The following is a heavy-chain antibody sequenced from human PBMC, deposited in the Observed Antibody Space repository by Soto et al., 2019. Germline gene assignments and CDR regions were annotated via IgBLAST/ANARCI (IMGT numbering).Heavy chain of an antibody. V-gene: IGHV3-33*03. CDR2: IWYDGENA. D-gene: IGHD3-16*01. CDR3: ASTFPDGTKYFFDY. J-gene: IGHJ4*02. Sequence: QVQLVESGGGVVQPGRSLRLSCAASGFNFSSYGMHWVRQAPGKGLEWVAVIWYDGENAKYGESVKDRFSISRDNSENTLYLQINNLRIEDTAMYFCASTFPDGTKYFFDYWGRGTQVTVSS. CDR1: GFNFSSYG.